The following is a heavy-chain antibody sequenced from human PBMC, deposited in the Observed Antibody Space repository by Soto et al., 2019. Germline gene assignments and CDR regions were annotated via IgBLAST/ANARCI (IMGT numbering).Heavy chain of an antibody. CDR1: GFTFSSYA. CDR2: ISYDGSNK. V-gene: IGHV3-30-3*01. CDR3: ARPTDEQQRGFDY. D-gene: IGHD6-13*01. Sequence: GGSLRLSCAASGFTFSSYAMHWVRQAPGKGLEWVAVISYDGSNKYYADSVKGRFTISRDNSKNTLYLQMNSLRAEDTAVYYCARPTDEQQRGFDYWGQGT. J-gene: IGHJ4*02.